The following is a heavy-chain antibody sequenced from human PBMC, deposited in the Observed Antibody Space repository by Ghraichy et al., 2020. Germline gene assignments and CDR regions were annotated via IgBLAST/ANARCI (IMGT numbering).Heavy chain of an antibody. J-gene: IGHJ5*02. CDR3: ARGSRTTYITWFDP. Sequence: GGSLRLSCAASGFTFSDFEMHWVRQAPGKGLEWVSYITRSGRAVHYADSVEGRFSISRDNAKNSLFLQLNSLRVEDTGVYFCARGSRTTYITWFDPWGQGTPVIVTS. D-gene: IGHD1-1*01. CDR1: GFTFSDFE. CDR2: ITRSGRAV. V-gene: IGHV3-48*03.